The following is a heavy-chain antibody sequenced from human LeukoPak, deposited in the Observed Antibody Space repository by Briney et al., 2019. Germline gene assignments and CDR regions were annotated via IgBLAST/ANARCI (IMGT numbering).Heavy chain of an antibody. J-gene: IGHJ4*02. Sequence: SETLSLTCAVYGGSFSGYYWSWIRQPPGKGLEWIGEINHSGGTNYNPSLKSRVTISVNTSKNQFSLKLSSVTAADTAVYYCAREGGYYDSSGYYPLLTYYFDYWGQGTLVTVSS. CDR3: AREGGYYDSSGYYPLLTYYFDY. D-gene: IGHD3-22*01. V-gene: IGHV4-34*01. CDR2: INHSGGT. CDR1: GGSFSGYY.